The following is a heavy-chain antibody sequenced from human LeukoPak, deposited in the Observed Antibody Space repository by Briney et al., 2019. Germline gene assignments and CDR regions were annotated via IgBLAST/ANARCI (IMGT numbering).Heavy chain of an antibody. J-gene: IGHJ4*02. CDR1: GFTFGRYW. D-gene: IGHD3-10*01. CDR2: IKQDGSER. Sequence: GGSLRLSCAASGFTFGRYWMSWVRQAPGKGLEWVANIKQDGSERYYVDSVKGRFTTSRDNAKNSLYLQMNSLRAEDTAVYYCARGVGYYASGSYYSYWGQGTLVTVSS. V-gene: IGHV3-7*01. CDR3: ARGVGYYASGSYYSY.